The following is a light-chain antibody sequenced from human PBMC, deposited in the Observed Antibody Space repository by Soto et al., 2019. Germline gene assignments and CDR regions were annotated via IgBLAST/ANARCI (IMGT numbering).Light chain of an antibody. J-gene: IGKJ5*01. CDR3: QHRMNWPLT. CDR1: QSVRSSY. V-gene: IGKV3D-20*02. Sequence: EVVLTQSPGTLSLSPGERATLSCRASQSVRSSYLAWYQQKPGQAPRLLIYGASSRATGIPDRFSGSGSGTDFTLTISSLEPEDFAVYYCQHRMNWPLTFGQGTRLEIK. CDR2: GAS.